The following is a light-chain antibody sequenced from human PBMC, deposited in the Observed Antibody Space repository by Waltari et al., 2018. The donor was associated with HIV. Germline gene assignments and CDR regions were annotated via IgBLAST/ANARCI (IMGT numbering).Light chain of an antibody. V-gene: IGLV2-23*02. CDR1: SSDVGSYNL. J-gene: IGLJ1*01. CDR2: EVN. Sequence: QSALTQPASVSGSPGQSITISCTGTSSDVGSYNLVSWYQQYPGKAPKLMIYEVNKRPSGISNRFSGSKSGNTASLKISGLQAEDEADYYCCSYAGSRRVFGTGTKVTVL. CDR3: CSYAGSRRV.